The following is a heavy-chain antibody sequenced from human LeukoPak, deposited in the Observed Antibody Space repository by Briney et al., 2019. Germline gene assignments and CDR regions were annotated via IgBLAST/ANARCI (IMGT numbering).Heavy chain of an antibody. D-gene: IGHD3-10*01. CDR1: GFTFSSYW. J-gene: IGHJ4*02. CDR2: IKQDGTEK. CDR3: ARRPFGADY. Sequence: GGSLRLSCAASGFTFSSYWMNWVRQAPGKGLEWVANIKQDGTEKYYVDSVKGRFTISRDNAKNSVYLQMNSLRVEDTAVYYCARRPFGADYWGQGTLVTVSS. V-gene: IGHV3-7*01.